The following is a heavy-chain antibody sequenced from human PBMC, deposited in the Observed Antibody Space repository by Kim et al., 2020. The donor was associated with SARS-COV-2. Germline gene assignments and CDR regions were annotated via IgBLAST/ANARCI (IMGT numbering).Heavy chain of an antibody. CDR1: GGSISSGDYY. CDR2: IYYSGST. D-gene: IGHD3-3*01. J-gene: IGHJ5*02. V-gene: IGHV4-30-4*01. CDR3: ARTTRITIFGVVQWFDP. Sequence: SETLSLTCTVSGGSISSGDYYWSWIRQPPGKGLEWIGYIYYSGSTYYNQSLKSRVTISVDTSKNQFSLKLSSVTAADTAVYYCARTTRITIFGVVQWFDPWGQGTLVTVSS.